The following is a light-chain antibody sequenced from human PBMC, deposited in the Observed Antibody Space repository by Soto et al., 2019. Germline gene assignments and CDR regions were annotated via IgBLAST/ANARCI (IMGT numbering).Light chain of an antibody. J-gene: IGLJ2*01. V-gene: IGLV4-69*01. CDR3: QTWGSGTVV. Sequence: LVLTQPPSASASLGASVKLTCTLSSVHSSYAIAWHQQQPEKGPRFLMKVNSDGSHTKGGGIPDRFSGSSSGADRYLTISSLQSEDEADYYCQTWGSGTVVFGGGTKVTVL. CDR2: VNSDGSH. CDR1: SVHSSYA.